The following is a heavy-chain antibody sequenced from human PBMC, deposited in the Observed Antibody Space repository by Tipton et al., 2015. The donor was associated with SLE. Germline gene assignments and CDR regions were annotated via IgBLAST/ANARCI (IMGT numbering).Heavy chain of an antibody. CDR3: ARQDFWNDPFDY. CDR1: GFIFSIYS. J-gene: IGHJ4*02. Sequence: SLRLSCAASGFIFSIYSMNWVRQAPGKGLEWVSSISTTSSRIYYGDSAKGRFIISRDTSNDMVYLQMNSLRPDDTAVYYCARQDFWNDPFDYWGRGTLVTVSS. D-gene: IGHD1-1*01. V-gene: IGHV3-21*06. CDR2: ISTTSSRI.